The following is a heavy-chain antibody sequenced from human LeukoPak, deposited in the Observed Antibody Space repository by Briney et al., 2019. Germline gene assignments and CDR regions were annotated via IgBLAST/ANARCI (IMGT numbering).Heavy chain of an antibody. CDR2: ISSSSSYI. CDR1: GFTFSSYG. CDR3: ARALYYYDSSDYPSYFDY. J-gene: IGHJ4*02. D-gene: IGHD3-22*01. V-gene: IGHV3-21*01. Sequence: PGRSLRLSCAASGFTFSSYGMHWVRQAPGKGLEWVSSISSSSSYIYYADSVKGRFTISRDNAKNSLYLQMNSLRAEDTAVYYCARALYYYDSSDYPSYFDYWGQGTLVTVSS.